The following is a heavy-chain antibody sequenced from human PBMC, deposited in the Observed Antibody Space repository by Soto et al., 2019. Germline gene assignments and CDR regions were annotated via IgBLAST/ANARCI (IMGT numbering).Heavy chain of an antibody. CDR3: AHSSYHLYGMDV. CDR2: IYWDDDK. V-gene: IGHV2-5*02. J-gene: IGHJ6*02. Sequence: QITLKESGPTLVKPTQTLTLTCTSSGFSLNTSRVVVGWIRRPPGTSLEWLALIYWDDDKRYSPSLKRTRTSTKDTAKNQVVLSMTNMDPVDTATYYCAHSSYHLYGMDVWRQGTTVTVSS. D-gene: IGHD6-6*01. CDR1: GFSLNTSRVV.